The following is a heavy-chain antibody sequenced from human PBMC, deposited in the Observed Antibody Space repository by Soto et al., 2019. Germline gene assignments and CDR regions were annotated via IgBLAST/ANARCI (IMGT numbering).Heavy chain of an antibody. V-gene: IGHV4-59*01. J-gene: IGHJ4*02. CDR2: IYYSGST. D-gene: IGHD3-10*01. CDR3: ARGVGAGSGSYYPLRY. Sequence: SGTLSLTCTVSGGSISIYYWGWILQPPGKGLEWIGYIYYSGSTNYNPSLKSRVTISVDTSKNQFSLKLSSVTAADTAVYYCARGVGAGSGSYYPLRYWGQGTLVTVSS. CDR1: GGSISIYY.